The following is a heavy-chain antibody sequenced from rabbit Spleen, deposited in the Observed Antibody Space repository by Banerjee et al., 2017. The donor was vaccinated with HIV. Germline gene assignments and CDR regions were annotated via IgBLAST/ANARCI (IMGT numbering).Heavy chain of an antibody. Sequence: QEQLEESGGGLVKPEGSLTLTCKASGFSFSSDYWISWVRQAPGKGLEWIACIHVDSNGNTGYASWAKGRFTISKASSTTVTLQMTRLTAADTATYFCARDTSSSFSSYGMDLWGPGTLVTVS. D-gene: IGHD1-1*01. CDR3: ARDTSSSFSSYGMDL. CDR2: IHVDSNGNT. V-gene: IGHV1S45*01. J-gene: IGHJ6*01. CDR1: GFSFSSDYW.